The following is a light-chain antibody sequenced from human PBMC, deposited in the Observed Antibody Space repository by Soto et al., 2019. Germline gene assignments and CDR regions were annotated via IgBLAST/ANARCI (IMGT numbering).Light chain of an antibody. CDR2: SAS. Sequence: DIQLTQSPSFLSASVGDRVTITCRASQDISRYLAWYQQRPGKVPRFLTQSASTLQSGVPSRFSANGSGTTFTLTISSLQPEDMAAYCCQRRIIFPRTFGHGTKVEV. CDR1: QDISRY. J-gene: IGKJ1*01. V-gene: IGKV1-9*01. CDR3: QRRIIFPRT.